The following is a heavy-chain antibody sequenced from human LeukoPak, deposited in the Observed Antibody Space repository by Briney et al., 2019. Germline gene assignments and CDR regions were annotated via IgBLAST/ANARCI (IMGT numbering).Heavy chain of an antibody. D-gene: IGHD6-19*01. CDR2: INWNGDST. CDR3: ARVGDSSGWYVGVY. J-gene: IGHJ4*02. V-gene: IGHV3-20*04. Sequence: PGGSLRLSCAASGFTFDHYGMSWARQAPGKGLEWVSGINWNGDSTGYADSVKGRFTISRDNAKNSLYLQMNSLRAEDTALYYCARVGDSSGWYVGVYWGQGTLVTVSS. CDR1: GFTFDHYG.